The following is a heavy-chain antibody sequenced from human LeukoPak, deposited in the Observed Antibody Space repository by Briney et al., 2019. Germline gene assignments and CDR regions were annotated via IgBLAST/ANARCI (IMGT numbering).Heavy chain of an antibody. CDR3: ARRALRGVTASGSDY. CDR2: IYYSGST. V-gene: IGHV4-31*03. J-gene: IGHJ4*02. CDR1: GGSISSGGYY. D-gene: IGHD2-21*02. Sequence: SETLSLTCTVSGGSISSGGYYWSWIRQHPGKGLEWIGYIYYSGSTYYNPSLKSRVTISVDTSKNQFSLKLSSVTAADTAVYYCARRALRGVTASGSDYWGQGTLVTVTS.